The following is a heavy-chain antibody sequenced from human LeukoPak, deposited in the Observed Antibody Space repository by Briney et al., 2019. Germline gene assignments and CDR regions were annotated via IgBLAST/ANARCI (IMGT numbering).Heavy chain of an antibody. CDR2: ISYDGSNK. J-gene: IGHJ5*02. CDR1: GFTFSSYA. Sequence: GGSLRLSCAASGFTFSSYAMHWVRQAPGKGLEWVAVISYDGSNKYYANSVKGRFTISRDNSKNTLYLQMNSLRAEDTAVYYCARGARTSWYNWFDPWGQGTLVTVSS. D-gene: IGHD6-13*01. CDR3: ARGARTSWYNWFDP. V-gene: IGHV3-30-3*01.